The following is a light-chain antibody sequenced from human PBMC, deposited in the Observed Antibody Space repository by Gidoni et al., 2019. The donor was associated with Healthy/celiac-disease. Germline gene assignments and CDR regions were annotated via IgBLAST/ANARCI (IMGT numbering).Light chain of an antibody. V-gene: IGKV3-15*01. CDR3: QQYNNWPPKYT. J-gene: IGKJ2*01. CDR2: GAS. Sequence: EIVMTQSPATLSVSPGESATLSCRASQSVSSNLAWYQQKPGQAPRLLIYGASTRATGIPARFSGSGSGTEFTLPISSLQSEDFAVYYCQQYNNWPPKYTFGQGTKLEIK. CDR1: QSVSSN.